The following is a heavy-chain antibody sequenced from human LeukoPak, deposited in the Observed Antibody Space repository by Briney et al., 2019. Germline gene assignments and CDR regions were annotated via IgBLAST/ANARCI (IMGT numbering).Heavy chain of an antibody. CDR2: INHNGNVN. CDR1: GFTFSSYW. D-gene: IGHD3-3*01. CDR3: AGGQGFLIDY. Sequence: PGGSLRLSCAASGFTFSSYWMNWARQAPGKGLEWVASINHNGNVNYYVDSVKGRLTISRDNAKSLLYLQMNSLRAEDAAVYYCAGGQGFLIDYWGQGTLVTVSS. V-gene: IGHV3-7*01. J-gene: IGHJ4*02.